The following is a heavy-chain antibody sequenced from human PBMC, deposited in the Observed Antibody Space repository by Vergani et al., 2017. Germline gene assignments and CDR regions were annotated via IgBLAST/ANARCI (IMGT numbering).Heavy chain of an antibody. V-gene: IGHV1-3*04. Sequence: QVQLVQSGAEVKKPGASVKVSCKASGYTFTSYAMHWVRQAPGQRLEWMGWINTGNGNTKYSQKFQGRVTITRDTSASTAYMELSSLRSEDTAVYYCARGRGWLQSGGDSWGQGTTVTVSS. D-gene: IGHD5-24*01. J-gene: IGHJ6*02. CDR3: ARGRGWLQSGGDS. CDR1: GYTFTSYA. CDR2: INTGNGNT.